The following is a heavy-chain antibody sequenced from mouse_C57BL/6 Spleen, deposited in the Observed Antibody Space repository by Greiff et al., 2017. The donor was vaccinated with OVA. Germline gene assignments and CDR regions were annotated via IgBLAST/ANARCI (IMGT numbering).Heavy chain of an antibody. Sequence: EVKLVESGGGLVKPGGSLKLSCAASGFTFSDYGMHWVRQAPEKGLEWVAYISSGSSTIYYADTVKGRFTISRDNAKNTLFLQMTSLRSEDTAMYYCESSSFAYWGQGTLVTVSA. V-gene: IGHV5-17*01. CDR1: GFTFSDYG. D-gene: IGHD1-3*01. CDR2: ISSGSSTI. CDR3: ESSSFAY. J-gene: IGHJ3*01.